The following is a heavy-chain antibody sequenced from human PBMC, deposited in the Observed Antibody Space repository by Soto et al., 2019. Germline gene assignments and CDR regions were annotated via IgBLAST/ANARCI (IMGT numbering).Heavy chain of an antibody. J-gene: IGHJ6*02. CDR3: ARVPRGLCYGMDV. V-gene: IGHV1-2*04. CDR1: GYTFTDYY. D-gene: IGHD3-10*01. CDR2: INPNSGTT. Sequence: ASVKVSCKASGYTFTDYYMHWVRQAPGQRLEWMGWINPNSGTTNYAQKFQGWVTMTRDTSITTVYMEVSRLRSDDTAVYYCARVPRGLCYGMDVWGQGTTVTVSS.